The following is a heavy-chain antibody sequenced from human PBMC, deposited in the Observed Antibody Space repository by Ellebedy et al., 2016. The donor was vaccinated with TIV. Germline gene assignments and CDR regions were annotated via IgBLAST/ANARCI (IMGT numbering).Heavy chain of an antibody. D-gene: IGHD3-10*01. CDR2: ISYHGSDK. Sequence: GESLKISCAASGFTFSSYDMHWVRQAPGKGLEWVSLISYHGSDKYYADSVKGRFTISRDNSKNTLDLQMNNLRTEDTAVYYCARDPDAFGDQYFDLWGQGTLVIVSS. V-gene: IGHV3-30*04. CDR3: ARDPDAFGDQYFDL. CDR1: GFTFSSYD. J-gene: IGHJ5*01.